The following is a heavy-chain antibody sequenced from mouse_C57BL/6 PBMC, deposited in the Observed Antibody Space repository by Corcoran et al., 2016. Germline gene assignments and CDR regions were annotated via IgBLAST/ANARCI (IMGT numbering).Heavy chain of an antibody. CDR2: NDPASGHT. CDR1: GFNIKNTY. D-gene: IGHD1-1*01. Sequence: EVQLQQSVAELVRPGASVKLSCTASGFNIKNTYMHWVKQRSEQGLEGIGRNDPASGHTKYAPKFQGKATITADTSSNTAYLQRSRRTSEDTDIYYGARADYGSREDYFDYWGRGTTLTVSS. V-gene: IGHV14-3*01. J-gene: IGHJ2*01. CDR3: ARADYGSREDYFDY.